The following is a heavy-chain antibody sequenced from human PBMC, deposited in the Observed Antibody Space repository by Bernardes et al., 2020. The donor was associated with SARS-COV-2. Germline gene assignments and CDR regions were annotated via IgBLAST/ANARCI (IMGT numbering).Heavy chain of an antibody. CDR1: GFTFSSYG. Sequence: GGSLRLSCAASGFTFSSYGMHWVRQAPGKGLEWVAVIWYDGSNKYYADSVKGRFTISRDNSKNTLYLQMNSLRAEDTAVYYCARDGDIVVVPAASKGYGMDVWGQGTTVTVSS. V-gene: IGHV3-33*01. D-gene: IGHD2-2*01. CDR2: IWYDGSNK. CDR3: ARDGDIVVVPAASKGYGMDV. J-gene: IGHJ6*02.